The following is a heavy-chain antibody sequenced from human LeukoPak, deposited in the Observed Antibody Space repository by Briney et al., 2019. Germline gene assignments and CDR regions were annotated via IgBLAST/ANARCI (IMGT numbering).Heavy chain of an antibody. CDR3: ARDKSWSSSWSGGGGGGSSHVDF. V-gene: IGHV1-18*01. D-gene: IGHD6-13*01. CDR2: ISAYNGNT. J-gene: IGHJ4*02. CDR1: GYSFDSYG. Sequence: GASVTVSCQASGYSFDSYGISWVRQVPGQGLEWMGWISAYNGNTNYAQKFQGRVTTTTATSTSIAYMELRSLRSDDTAVYYCARDKSWSSSWSGGGGGGSSHVDFWGQGTLVTVSS.